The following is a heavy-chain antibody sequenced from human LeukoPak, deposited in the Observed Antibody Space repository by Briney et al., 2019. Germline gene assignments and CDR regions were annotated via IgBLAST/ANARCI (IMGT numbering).Heavy chain of an antibody. Sequence: SETLSLTCTVSGGSISSYYWSWIRQPPGKGLEWIGYIYYSGSTNYNPSLKSRVTISVDTSKNQFSLKLSSVTAADTAVYYCARASLRYSLGYYYYYYDMDVWGQGTTVTVSS. CDR3: ARASLRYSLGYYYYYYDMDV. J-gene: IGHJ6*02. CDR2: IYYSGST. CDR1: GGSISSYY. V-gene: IGHV4-59*01. D-gene: IGHD6-13*01.